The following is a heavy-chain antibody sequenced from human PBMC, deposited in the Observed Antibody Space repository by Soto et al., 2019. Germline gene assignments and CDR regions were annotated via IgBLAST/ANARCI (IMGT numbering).Heavy chain of an antibody. J-gene: IGHJ6*02. D-gene: IGHD4-17*01. CDR2: IYHSGSS. V-gene: IGHV4-30-2*01. CDR1: GGTISSVGYS. CDR3: ARAHYGDYGYGMDV. Sequence: SETMSLTCAVSGGTISSVGYSWTWIQQPPGRGLEWIGYIYHSGSSYYNPSLKSRVTISVDRSKNQFSLKLSSVTAADTAVYYCARAHYGDYGYGMDVWGQGTTVTVSS.